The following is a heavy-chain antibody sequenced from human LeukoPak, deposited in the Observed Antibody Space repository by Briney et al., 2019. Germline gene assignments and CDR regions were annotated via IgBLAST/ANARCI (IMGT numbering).Heavy chain of an antibody. D-gene: IGHD3-10*01. J-gene: IGHJ6*03. Sequence: SETLSLTCTVSGGSINSYYWSWIRQPPGKGLQWIGCIHYSGSTNYNPSLKSRVTISVDTSKTQFSLKLSSVAAADPAVYYCARTTMVRGTYYMDVWGKGTTVTISS. CDR1: GGSINSYY. V-gene: IGHV4-59*01. CDR3: ARTTMVRGTYYMDV. CDR2: IHYSGST.